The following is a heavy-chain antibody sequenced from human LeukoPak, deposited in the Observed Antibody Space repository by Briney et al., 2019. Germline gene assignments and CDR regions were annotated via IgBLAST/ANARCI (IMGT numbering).Heavy chain of an antibody. CDR2: IYYSGST. CDR3: ARGKVFEVEWPQPGYYFDY. CDR1: GGSISSYY. Sequence: PSETLSLTCTVSGGSISSYYWSWIRQPPGKGLEWIGYIYYSGSTNYNPSLKSRVTISVDTSKNQFSLKLSSVTAADTAVYYCARGKVFEVEWPQPGYYFDYWGQGTLVTVSS. D-gene: IGHD3-3*01. V-gene: IGHV4-59*01. J-gene: IGHJ4*02.